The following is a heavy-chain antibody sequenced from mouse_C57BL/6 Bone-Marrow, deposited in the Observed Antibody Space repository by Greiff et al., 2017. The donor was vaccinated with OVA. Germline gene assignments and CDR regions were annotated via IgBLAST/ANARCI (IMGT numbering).Heavy chain of an antibody. J-gene: IGHJ1*03. CDR3: ARENWDWYFDV. Sequence: EVKLMESGGGLVQSGRSLRLSCATSGFTFSDFYMEWVRQAPGKGLEWIAASRNKANNYTTEYSASVKGRFIVSRDTSQSILYLQMYALRAEDTAIYYCARENWDWYFDVWGTGTTVTVSS. CDR2: SRNKANNYTT. D-gene: IGHD4-1*01. V-gene: IGHV7-1*01. CDR1: GFTFSDFY.